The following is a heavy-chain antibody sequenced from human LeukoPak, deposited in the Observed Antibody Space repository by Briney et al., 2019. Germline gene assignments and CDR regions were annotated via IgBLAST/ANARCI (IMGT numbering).Heavy chain of an antibody. V-gene: IGHV1-18*01. CDR1: GYTFTRYG. Sequence: ASVKVSCKASGYTFTRYGISWVRQAPGQGLEWVGWIRVENGDTDNAQKFQGRVTITTDTSSTTIYMELRSLRSDDTAVYYCAGVNLYYNYMDVWGKGTTVTVSS. CDR2: IRVENGDT. J-gene: IGHJ6*03. D-gene: IGHD1-14*01. CDR3: AGVNLYYNYMDV.